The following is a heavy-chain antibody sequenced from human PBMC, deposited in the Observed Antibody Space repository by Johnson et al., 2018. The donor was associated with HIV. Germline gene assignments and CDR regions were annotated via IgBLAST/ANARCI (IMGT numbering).Heavy chain of an antibody. CDR2: ISWNSGSI. Sequence: VQLVESGGGLVQPGRSLRLSCAASGFTFDDYAMHWVRQAPGKGLEWVSGISWNSGSIGYAASVKGRFTISRDNAKNSLYMQMNSLRGEDTAVYHCAKEGYSASFDIWGQGTMVAVSS. CDR1: GFTFDDYA. J-gene: IGHJ3*02. V-gene: IGHV3-9*01. CDR3: AKEGYSASFDI. D-gene: IGHD2-21*01.